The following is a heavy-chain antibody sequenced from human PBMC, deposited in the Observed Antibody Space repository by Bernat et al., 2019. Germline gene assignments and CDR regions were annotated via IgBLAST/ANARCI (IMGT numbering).Heavy chain of an antibody. CDR1: GFTFNSYA. Sequence: EVQLVESGGGLVQPGGSLRLSCAASGFTFNSYAMNWVRQAPGKVLEWVSTISGSGGSTYYADSVNGRFTISRDISKNTLYLQMNSLRAEDTAVYYCAKDRPRVSGYDTEYYFDYWGQGTLVTVSS. CDR3: AKDRPRVSGYDTEYYFDY. J-gene: IGHJ4*02. CDR2: ISGSGGST. D-gene: IGHD5-12*01. V-gene: IGHV3-23*04.